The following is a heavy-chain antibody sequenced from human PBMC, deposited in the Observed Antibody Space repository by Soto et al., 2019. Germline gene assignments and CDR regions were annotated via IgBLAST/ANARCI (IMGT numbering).Heavy chain of an antibody. Sequence: QVQLVQSGAEVKRPGASVTVSCRSSGDTFNDYYIHWVRQAPGQGLEWMGWIHPNGGVTKYAQKFQGWVSMTRDTSIRTVYMQLSRLRSDDTAVYYCARESGGATATLDYYYFYMDVWGTGTTVTVS. CDR2: IHPNGGVT. V-gene: IGHV1-2*04. CDR3: ARESGGATATLDYYYFYMDV. D-gene: IGHD5-12*01. J-gene: IGHJ6*03. CDR1: GDTFNDYY.